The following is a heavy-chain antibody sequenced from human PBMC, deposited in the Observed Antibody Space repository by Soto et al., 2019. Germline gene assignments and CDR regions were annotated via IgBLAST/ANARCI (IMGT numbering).Heavy chain of an antibody. Sequence: ASVKVSCKASGYTFTYYYIYWLRQAPGHGLEWMGWINPNSAATNYAHNFQGRVTMTRDTSIRAAYMELSRLSSDDTAVYYCAKDQGGYMVSGMDVWGQGTTVTVSS. J-gene: IGHJ6*02. V-gene: IGHV1-2*02. D-gene: IGHD2-2*02. CDR3: AKDQGGYMVSGMDV. CDR1: GYTFTYYY. CDR2: INPNSAAT.